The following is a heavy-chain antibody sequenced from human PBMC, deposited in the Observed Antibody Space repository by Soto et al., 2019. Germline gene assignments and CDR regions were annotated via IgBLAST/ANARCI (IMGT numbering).Heavy chain of an antibody. Sequence: EASVKVSCKASGYTFTSYYMHWVRQAPGQGLEWMGIINPSGGSTSYAQKFQGRVTMTRDTSTSTVYMELSSLRSEDTAVYYCAIILPGYSSSPHYYYYGMDVWGQGTTVTVSS. V-gene: IGHV1-46*01. J-gene: IGHJ6*02. D-gene: IGHD6-6*01. CDR1: GYTFTSYY. CDR3: AIILPGYSSSPHYYYYGMDV. CDR2: INPSGGST.